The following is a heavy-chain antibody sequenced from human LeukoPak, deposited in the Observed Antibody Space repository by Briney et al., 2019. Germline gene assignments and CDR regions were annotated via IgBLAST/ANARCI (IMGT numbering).Heavy chain of an antibody. CDR3: AKDPHYDILTGYLDY. J-gene: IGHJ4*02. D-gene: IGHD3-9*01. V-gene: IGHV3-21*01. CDR1: GFTFSSYS. Sequence: GGSLRLSCAASGFTFSSYSMKWVRQAPGKGLEWVSSISSSSSYIYYADSVKGRFTISRDNAKKSLYLQMNRVRGEETGVYYCAKDPHYDILTGYLDYWGQGTLVTVSS. CDR2: ISSSSSYI.